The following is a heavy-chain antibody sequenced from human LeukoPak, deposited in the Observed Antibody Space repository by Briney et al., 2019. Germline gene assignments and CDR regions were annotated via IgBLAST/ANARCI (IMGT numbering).Heavy chain of an antibody. CDR3: ARHYSSSWFGY. J-gene: IGHJ4*02. Sequence: GGSLRLSCVASGFTFNNYWMSWVRQSAGKGLEWLANINQEGSEKIYVDSVKGRFTISRDNAKNSLYLQMNSLRVEDTAVYYCARHYSSSWFGYWGQGTPVTVSS. V-gene: IGHV3-7*01. CDR2: INQEGSEK. D-gene: IGHD6-13*01. CDR1: GFTFNNYW.